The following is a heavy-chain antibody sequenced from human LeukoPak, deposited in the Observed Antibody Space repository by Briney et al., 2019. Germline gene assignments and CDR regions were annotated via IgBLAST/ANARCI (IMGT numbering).Heavy chain of an antibody. J-gene: IGHJ4*02. Sequence: ASVKVSCKASGYTFTAYYIHRVRQAPGQGLEWMGRINPNSGGTNYAQKFQGRVTMTRDTSISTAYMELSRLKSDDTAVYYCASVTYYDSSGYYLGDYWGQGTLVTVSS. CDR3: ASVTYYDSSGYYLGDY. V-gene: IGHV1-2*06. D-gene: IGHD3-22*01. CDR1: GYTFTAYY. CDR2: INPNSGGT.